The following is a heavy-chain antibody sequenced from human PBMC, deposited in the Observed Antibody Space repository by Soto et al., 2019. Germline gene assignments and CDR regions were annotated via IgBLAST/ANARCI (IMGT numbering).Heavy chain of an antibody. CDR1: GDSVSSNSAA. CDR2: TYYKSKWYN. Sequence: TLSLTCAISGDSVSSNSAAWNWIRQSPSRGLEWLGRTYYKSKWYNDYAVSVKSRITINPDTSKNQFSLQLNSVTPEDTAVYYCARARVTMVRGVIYSYYGMDVWGQGTTVTVSS. CDR3: ARARVTMVRGVIYSYYGMDV. V-gene: IGHV6-1*01. J-gene: IGHJ6*02. D-gene: IGHD3-10*01.